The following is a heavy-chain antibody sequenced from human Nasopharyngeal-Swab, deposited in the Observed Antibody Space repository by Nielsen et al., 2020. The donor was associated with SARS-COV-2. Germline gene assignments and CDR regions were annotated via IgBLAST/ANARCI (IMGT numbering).Heavy chain of an antibody. CDR1: GVTFSSNW. CDR3: ARGRTGVGY. J-gene: IGHJ4*02. V-gene: IGHV3-7*01. D-gene: IGHD7-27*01. Sequence: GGSLRLSCAASGVTFSSNWMNWVRKAQGKGLEWVAGIKQDGSEKYYVDSVKGRFTISRDNAKNSLYLQMNRLRAEDTAVYYCARGRTGVGYWGQGTLVTVSS. CDR2: IKQDGSEK.